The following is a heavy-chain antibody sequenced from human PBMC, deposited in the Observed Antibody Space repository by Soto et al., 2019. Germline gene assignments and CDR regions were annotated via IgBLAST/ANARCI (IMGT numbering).Heavy chain of an antibody. CDR2: IWYDGSNK. CDR3: ARDYYXILTGYYWPXSFDY. CDR1: GFTFSSYG. Sequence: QVQLVESGGGVVQPGRSLRLSCAASGFTFSSYGMHWVRQAPGKGLEWVAVIWYDGSNKYYADSVKGRFTISRDNSKNTLYLQMNSLRAEDTAVYYCARDYYXILTGYYWPXSFDYWGQGTLVTVSS. J-gene: IGHJ4*02. D-gene: IGHD3-9*01. V-gene: IGHV3-33*01.